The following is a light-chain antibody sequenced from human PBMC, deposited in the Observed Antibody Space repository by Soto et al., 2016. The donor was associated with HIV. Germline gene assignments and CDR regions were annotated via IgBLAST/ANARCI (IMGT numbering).Light chain of an antibody. V-gene: IGLV3-1*01. CDR3: QAWDSSTSYV. CDR2: EDT. J-gene: IGLJ1*01. Sequence: SYELTQPPSVSVAPGQTAIITCSGDKLGDKYASWYQQKPGQSPVLVIYEDTKRPSGISERFSGSNSGNTATLTISGTQPMDEADYYCQAWDSSTSYVFGTGTKVTVL. CDR1: KLGDKY.